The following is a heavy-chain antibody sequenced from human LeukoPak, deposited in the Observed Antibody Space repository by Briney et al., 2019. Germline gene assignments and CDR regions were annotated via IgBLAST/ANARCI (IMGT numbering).Heavy chain of an antibody. CDR2: MNPNSGNT. CDR3: ARGTGYDYIWGSYRYYYFDY. CDR1: GYTFTSYD. J-gene: IGHJ4*02. Sequence: ASVKVSCKASGYTFTSYDINWVRQATGQGLEWMGWMNPNSGNTGYAQKFQGRVTMTRNTSISTAYMELSSLRSKDTAVYYCARGTGYDYIWGSYRYYYFDYWGQGTLVTVSS. D-gene: IGHD3-16*02. V-gene: IGHV1-8*01.